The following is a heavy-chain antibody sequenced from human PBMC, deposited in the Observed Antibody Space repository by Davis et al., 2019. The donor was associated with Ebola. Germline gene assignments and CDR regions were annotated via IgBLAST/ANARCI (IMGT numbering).Heavy chain of an antibody. V-gene: IGHV3-23*01. CDR1: GFTFSSYA. CDR3: AKDANYGRRFYYYYYMDV. CDR2: ISGSGGST. D-gene: IGHD3-16*01. J-gene: IGHJ6*03. Sequence: GESLKISCAASGFTFSSYAMSWVRQAPGKGLEWVSAISGSGGSTYYADSVKGRFTISRDNSKNTLYLQMNSLRAEDTAVYYCAKDANYGRRFYYYYYMDVWGKGTTVTVSS.